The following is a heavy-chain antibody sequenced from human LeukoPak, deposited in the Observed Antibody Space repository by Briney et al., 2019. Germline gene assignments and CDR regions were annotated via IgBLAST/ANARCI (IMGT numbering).Heavy chain of an antibody. CDR3: ARDYYDSRTDIDNY. CDR1: GFTFSSYG. J-gene: IGHJ4*02. Sequence: GSLRLSCAASGFTFSSYGMHWVRQAPGKGLEWVAFIRYDGSNKYYADSVKGRFTISRDNSKNTLYLQMNSLRAEDTAVYYCARDYYDSRTDIDNYWGQGTLVTVSS. D-gene: IGHD3-22*01. CDR2: IRYDGSNK. V-gene: IGHV3-30*02.